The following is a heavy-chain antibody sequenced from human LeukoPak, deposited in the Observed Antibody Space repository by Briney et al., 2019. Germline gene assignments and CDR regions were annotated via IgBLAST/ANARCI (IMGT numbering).Heavy chain of an antibody. J-gene: IGHJ4*02. CDR3: ARGKSRRRVWGSYRDPYFDY. D-gene: IGHD3-16*02. V-gene: IGHV4-59*01. CDR2: IYYSGST. Sequence: SETLSLTCTVSGGSISGYYWSWIRQPPGKGLEWIGYIYYSGSTNYNPSLKSRVTISVDTSKNQFSLKLSSVTAADTAVYYCARGKSRRRVWGSYRDPYFDYWGQGTLVTVSS. CDR1: GGSISGYY.